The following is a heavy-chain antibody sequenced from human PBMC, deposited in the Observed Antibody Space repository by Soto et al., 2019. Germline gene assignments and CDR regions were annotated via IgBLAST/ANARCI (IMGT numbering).Heavy chain of an antibody. J-gene: IGHJ5*02. CDR2: IIPIFGTA. CDR1: GGTFSSYA. V-gene: IGHV1-69*13. Sequence: SLKVSCKASGGTFSSYAISWVRQAPGQGLEWMGGIIPIFGTANYAQKFQGRVTITADESTSTAYMELSSLRSEDTAVYYCARDHDCISTSCYRANWFDPWGQGTLVTVSS. D-gene: IGHD2-2*02. CDR3: ARDHDCISTSCYRANWFDP.